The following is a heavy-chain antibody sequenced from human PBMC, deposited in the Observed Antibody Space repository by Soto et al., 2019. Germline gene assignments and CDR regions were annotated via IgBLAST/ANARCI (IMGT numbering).Heavy chain of an antibody. CDR3: ARCCIIGNPPDY. Sequence: GESLKISCQGPGYSFGAYWIGWVRQMPGKGLEWMGIIFPGTSDTRYRPSFQGEVTISVDTCISTAYSQRNSLKASDTAMYFCARCCIIGNPPDYWGQGAQGTV. CDR2: IFPGTSDT. D-gene: IGHD1-20*01. J-gene: IGHJ4*02. CDR1: GYSFGAYW. V-gene: IGHV5-51*01.